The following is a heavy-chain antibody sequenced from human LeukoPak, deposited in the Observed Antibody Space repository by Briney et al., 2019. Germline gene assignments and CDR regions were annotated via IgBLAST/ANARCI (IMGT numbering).Heavy chain of an antibody. J-gene: IGHJ4*02. CDR2: INHSGST. Sequence: SETLSLTCAVYGGSFSGYYWSWIRQPPGKGLEWIGEINHSGSTNYNPSLKSRVTISVDTSKNQFSLKLSSVTAADTAVYYCARALGYYDSSGRYFDYWGQGTLVTVSS. D-gene: IGHD3-22*01. V-gene: IGHV4-34*01. CDR1: GGSFSGYY. CDR3: ARALGYYDSSGRYFDY.